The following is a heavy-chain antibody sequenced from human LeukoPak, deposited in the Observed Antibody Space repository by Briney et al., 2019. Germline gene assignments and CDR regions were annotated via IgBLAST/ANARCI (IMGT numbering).Heavy chain of an antibody. CDR1: GFTFSSYS. J-gene: IGHJ4*02. D-gene: IGHD6-19*01. Sequence: PGGSLRLSCAASGFTFSSYSMHWVRQAPGEGLEWVAVISYDGSNKYYADSVKGRFTISRDNSKNTLYLQMNSLRAEDTAVYYCASSSGWYSYFDYWGQGTLVTVSS. CDR3: ASSSGWYSYFDY. V-gene: IGHV3-30*03. CDR2: ISYDGSNK.